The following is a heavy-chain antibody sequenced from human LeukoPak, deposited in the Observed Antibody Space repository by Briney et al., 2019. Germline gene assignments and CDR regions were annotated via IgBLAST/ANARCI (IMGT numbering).Heavy chain of an antibody. Sequence: SETLSLTCAVSGGSISSYYWSWIRQPAGKGLEWIGRIYTSGSTNYNPSLKSRVTMSVDTSKTQYSLTLSSVTAADTAVYYCARDSKSGYGPPLWLAHFDYWGQGTLVTVSS. CDR3: ARDSKSGYGPPLWLAHFDY. CDR1: GGSISSYY. J-gene: IGHJ4*02. CDR2: IYTSGST. D-gene: IGHD3-10*01. V-gene: IGHV4-4*07.